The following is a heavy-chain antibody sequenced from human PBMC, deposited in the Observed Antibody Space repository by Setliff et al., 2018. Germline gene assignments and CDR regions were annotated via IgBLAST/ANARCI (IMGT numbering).Heavy chain of an antibody. D-gene: IGHD3-22*01. J-gene: IGHJ5*02. CDR2: IHHSGKA. V-gene: IGHV4-38-2*01. CDR1: GFSISSGYY. CDR3: ARAHTWSLPNDNSGYPGWFDP. Sequence: SETLSLTCAVSGFSISSGYYWGWIRQPPGKGLEWIVNIHHSGKAYYNLSLKSRVTMSVASFKNHVSLKLSSVTAADTAVYYCARAHTWSLPNDNSGYPGWFDPWGQGTLGTVSS.